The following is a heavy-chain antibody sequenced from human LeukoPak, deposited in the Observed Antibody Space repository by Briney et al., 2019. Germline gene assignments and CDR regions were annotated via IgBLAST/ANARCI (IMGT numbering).Heavy chain of an antibody. CDR1: GYTFISYG. D-gene: IGHD2-15*01. V-gene: IGHV1-18*04. Sequence: ASVKVPCKASGYTFISYGFTWVRQAPGQGLAWMGWISVHNGNTKYAQKLQGRVTMTTDTSTSTAYMELRSLRSDDTAVYYCARRGSGGSSDYWGQGTLVTVSS. CDR2: ISVHNGNT. J-gene: IGHJ4*02. CDR3: ARRGSGGSSDY.